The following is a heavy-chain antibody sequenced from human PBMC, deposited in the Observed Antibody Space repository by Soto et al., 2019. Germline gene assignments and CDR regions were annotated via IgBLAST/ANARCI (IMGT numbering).Heavy chain of an antibody. CDR3: ARESEH. Sequence: GGSLRLSCQASGFTFSNYAMSWYRQAPGKGQEWVSTITGSAGGTYYAHSMKGRFTISRDNSKSTLYLQMYSLRVEDTAVYYCARESEHWGQGTLVTVSS. CDR2: ITGSAGGT. J-gene: IGHJ4*02. CDR1: GFTFSNYA. D-gene: IGHD1-1*01. V-gene: IGHV3-23*01.